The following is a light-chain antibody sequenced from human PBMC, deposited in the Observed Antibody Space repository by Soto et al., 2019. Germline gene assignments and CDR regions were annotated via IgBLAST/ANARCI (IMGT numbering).Light chain of an antibody. CDR2: GNR. CDR1: SSNIGAGYD. J-gene: IGLJ3*02. Sequence: QSVLTQPPSVSGAPGQRVTISCTGTSSNIGAGYDVHWYQQFPGTAPKLLIYGNRNRPSGVPDRFSGSKSGTSASLAITGLQAEDEAVYYCQSFDTRLTGSRVFGGGTKLTVL. V-gene: IGLV1-40*01. CDR3: QSFDTRLTGSRV.